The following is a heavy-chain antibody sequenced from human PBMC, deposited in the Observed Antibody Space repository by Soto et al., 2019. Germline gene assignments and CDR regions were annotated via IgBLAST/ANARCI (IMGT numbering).Heavy chain of an antibody. J-gene: IGHJ4*02. CDR3: ARDRNWNYFDY. Sequence: QVQLVESGGGVVQPGGSLRLSCAASGFTFSSYAMHWVRQAPGKGLEWVAVISYDGSNKYYADSVKGRFTISRDNSKNTLYLQMNSLRAEDTAVYYCARDRNWNYFDYWGQGTLVTVSS. CDR2: ISYDGSNK. D-gene: IGHD1-1*01. CDR1: GFTFSSYA. V-gene: IGHV3-30-3*01.